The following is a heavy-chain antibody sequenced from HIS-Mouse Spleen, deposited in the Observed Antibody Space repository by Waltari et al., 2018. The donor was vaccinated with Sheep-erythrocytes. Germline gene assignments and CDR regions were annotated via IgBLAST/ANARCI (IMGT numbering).Heavy chain of an antibody. J-gene: IGHJ3*02. CDR1: GGSISSSSYY. CDR3: ARPGGGDDAFDI. CDR2: IHYSGST. V-gene: IGHV4-39*01. D-gene: IGHD3-16*01. Sequence: QLQLQESGPGLVKPSETLSLTCTVSGGSISSSSYYWGWIRLPPGKGLEWIGSIHYSGSTYYNPSLKSRVTISVDTSKNQFSLKLSSVTAADTAVYYCARPGGGDDAFDIWGQGTMVTVSS.